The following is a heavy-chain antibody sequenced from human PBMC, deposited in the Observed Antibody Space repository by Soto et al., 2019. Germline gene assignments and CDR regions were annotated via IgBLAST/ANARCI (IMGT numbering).Heavy chain of an antibody. V-gene: IGHV1-69*01. Sequence: QVQLVQSGAEVKKPGSSVKVSCKASGGTFSSYAISWVRQAPGQGLEWMGGIIPIFGTANYAQKFQGRVTITADESTSTAYKELSSLRSEDTAVYYCARDLYSYGYSPGCYYYGMDVWGQGTTVTVSS. D-gene: IGHD5-18*01. CDR3: ARDLYSYGYSPGCYYYGMDV. CDR1: GGTFSSYA. J-gene: IGHJ6*02. CDR2: IIPIFGTA.